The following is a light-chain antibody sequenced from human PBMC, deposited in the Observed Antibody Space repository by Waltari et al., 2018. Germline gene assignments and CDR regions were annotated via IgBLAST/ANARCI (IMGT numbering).Light chain of an antibody. V-gene: IGKV3-20*01. CDR2: GAS. J-gene: IGKJ1*01. CDR1: QSVSRT. Sequence: EIVLTQSPGTLSLSPGERATPSCRATQSVSRTLACYQQKPGQAPKLLIYGASIRATGIPDRFNGSGSGADFSVTMRSLESEDFAICVGQQYVRLPSTFRPGTKVEIK. CDR3: QQYVRLPST.